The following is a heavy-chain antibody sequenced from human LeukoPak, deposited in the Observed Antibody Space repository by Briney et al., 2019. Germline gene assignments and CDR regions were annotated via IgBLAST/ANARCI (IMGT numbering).Heavy chain of an antibody. Sequence: ASVKVSCKASGYTFTGYYMHWVRQAPGQGLEWMGIINPSGGSTSYAQKFQGRVTMTRDTSTSTVYMELSSLRSEDTAVYYCARASLGRGWYPTFDYWGQGTLVTVSS. D-gene: IGHD6-19*01. J-gene: IGHJ4*02. CDR1: GYTFTGYY. V-gene: IGHV1-46*01. CDR2: INPSGGST. CDR3: ARASLGRGWYPTFDY.